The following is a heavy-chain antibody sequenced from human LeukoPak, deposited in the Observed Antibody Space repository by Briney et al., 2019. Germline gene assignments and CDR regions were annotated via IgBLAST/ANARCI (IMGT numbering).Heavy chain of an antibody. CDR1: GFTFSSYS. CDR2: ISSSSSYI. D-gene: IGHD2-21*02. Sequence: GGSLRLSCAASGFTFSSYSMNWVRQAPGKGLEWVSSISSSSSYIYYADSVKGRFTISRDNAKNSLYLQMNSLRAEDTAVYYCARDPLGVVATADSYWGQGTLVTVSS. V-gene: IGHV3-21*01. J-gene: IGHJ4*02. CDR3: ARDPLGVVATADSY.